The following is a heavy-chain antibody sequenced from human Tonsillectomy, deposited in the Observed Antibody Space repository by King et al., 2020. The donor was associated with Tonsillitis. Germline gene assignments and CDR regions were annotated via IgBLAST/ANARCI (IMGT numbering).Heavy chain of an antibody. CDR2: LSGSGGST. J-gene: IGHJ6*02. D-gene: IGHD3-3*01. CDR1: GLTFSSYA. V-gene: IGHV3-23*04. CDR3: AKDRDFWSPHGMDV. Sequence: VQLVESGGGLIQPGGSLRLSCAASGLTFSSYAMNWVRQAPGKGLEWVSGLSGSGGSTYYADSVEGRFAISRDNSNNTLYLQMNSLRAEDTAVYYCAKDRDFWSPHGMDVWGQGTTVTVSS.